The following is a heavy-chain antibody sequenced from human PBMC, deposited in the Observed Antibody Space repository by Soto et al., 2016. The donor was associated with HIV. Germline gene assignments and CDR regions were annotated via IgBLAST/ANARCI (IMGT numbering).Heavy chain of an antibody. D-gene: IGHD6-19*01. CDR1: GFSFDEYA. Sequence: EVQLVESGGGLVQPGRSLRLSCAASGFSFDEYAMHWVRQVPGKGLEWVSGISWNSGNIGYADSVKGRFTISRDNAKNSLVCQMNSLRPEDTAFYYCVKDNSGWYYFDYWGRGNAGHRLL. V-gene: IGHV3-9*01. CDR2: ISWNSGNI. CDR3: VKDNSGWYYFDY. J-gene: IGHJ4*02.